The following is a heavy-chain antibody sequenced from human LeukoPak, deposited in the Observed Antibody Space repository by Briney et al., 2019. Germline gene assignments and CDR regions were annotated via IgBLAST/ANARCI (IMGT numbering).Heavy chain of an antibody. Sequence: GASVKVSCKASGYTFTSYAMNWVRQAPGQGLEWMGRINTNTGNPTYAQGFTGRFVFSLDTSVSTAYLQISSLKAEDTAVYYCARVGPLVGNWFDPWGQGTLSPSPQ. CDR2: INTNTGNP. D-gene: IGHD1-26*01. CDR3: ARVGPLVGNWFDP. CDR1: GYTFTSYA. J-gene: IGHJ5*02. V-gene: IGHV7-4-1*02.